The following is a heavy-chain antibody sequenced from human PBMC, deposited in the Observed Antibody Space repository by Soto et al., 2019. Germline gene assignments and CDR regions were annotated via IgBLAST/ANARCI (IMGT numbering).Heavy chain of an antibody. CDR2: MNPNSGNT. CDR3: ARGSGLAARAYYYYMDV. J-gene: IGHJ6*03. Sequence: ASVKVSCKASGYTFTSYDINWVRQATGQGLEWMGWMNPNSGNTGYAQKFQGRVTMTRNTSISTAYMELSSLRSEDTAVYYCARGSGLAARAYYYYMDVWGKGTTVTVSS. CDR1: GYTFTSYD. D-gene: IGHD6-6*01. V-gene: IGHV1-8*01.